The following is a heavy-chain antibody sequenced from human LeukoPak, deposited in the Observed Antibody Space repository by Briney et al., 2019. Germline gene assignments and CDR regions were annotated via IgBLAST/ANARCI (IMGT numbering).Heavy chain of an antibody. D-gene: IGHD5-18*01. Sequence: GGSLRLSCAASGFTFSTYSMNWVRQAPGKGLEWVSSISSTNAYIYYADSVKGRFTISRDNAKNTLYLQMNSLRAEDTAVYYCARVVDTHFDYWGQGTLVTVSS. J-gene: IGHJ4*02. V-gene: IGHV3-21*01. CDR2: ISSTNAYI. CDR3: ARVVDTHFDY. CDR1: GFTFSTYS.